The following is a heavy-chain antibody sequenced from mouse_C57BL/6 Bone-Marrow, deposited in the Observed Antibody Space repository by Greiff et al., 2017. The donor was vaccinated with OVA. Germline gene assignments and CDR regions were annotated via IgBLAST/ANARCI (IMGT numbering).Heavy chain of an antibody. V-gene: IGHV1-26*01. CDR2: INPNTGGT. D-gene: IGHD2-3*01. CDR1: GYTFTDYY. Sequence: VQLQQSGPELVKPGASVKISCKASGYTFTDYYMNWVKQSHGKSLEWIGDINPNTGGTSYNQKFKGKATLTVDKSSSTAYMELRSLTSEDSAVYYCARRWLLRLDYWGQGTSVTVSS. J-gene: IGHJ4*01. CDR3: ARRWLLRLDY.